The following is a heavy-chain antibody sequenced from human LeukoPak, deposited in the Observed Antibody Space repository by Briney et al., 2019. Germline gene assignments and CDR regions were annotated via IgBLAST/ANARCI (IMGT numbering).Heavy chain of an antibody. Sequence: GESLKISCATSGYNFPRHWIGWVRQMPGKGLEWMGIIYPNDSDTRYSPSFQGQVTISADKSISTAYLQWSSLKASDTAMYYCARERSSQGYFDFWGQGTLVTVSS. CDR2: IYPNDSDT. D-gene: IGHD6-6*01. V-gene: IGHV5-51*01. CDR3: ARERSSQGYFDF. J-gene: IGHJ4*02. CDR1: GYNFPRHW.